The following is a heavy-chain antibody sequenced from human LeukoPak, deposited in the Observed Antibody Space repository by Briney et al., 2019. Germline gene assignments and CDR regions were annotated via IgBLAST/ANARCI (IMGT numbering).Heavy chain of an antibody. J-gene: IGHJ4*02. Sequence: GGSLRLSCAASGFTFSNYWMHWVRQAPGKGLEWVSYISSSGTYTNYADSVKGRFTISRDNAKKSLYLQMNSLSAEDTAVYYCAKIAGTYSPDYWGQGTLVTVSS. CDR1: GFTFSNYW. V-gene: IGHV3-11*06. D-gene: IGHD1-26*01. CDR3: AKIAGTYSPDY. CDR2: ISSSGTYT.